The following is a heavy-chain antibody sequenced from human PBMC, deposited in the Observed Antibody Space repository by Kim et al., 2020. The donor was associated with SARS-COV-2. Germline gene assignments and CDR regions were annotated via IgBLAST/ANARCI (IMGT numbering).Heavy chain of an antibody. CDR2: ISWDGNTK. Sequence: GGSLRLSCVASGFTFSDYAIHWVRQAPGKGLAWVAVISWDGNTKYYADSVRGRFTISRDNPKNTLFLQMNSLRVEDTGIYYCAKTYGDYVGYSYYGMDVWGQGTTVTVSS. D-gene: IGHD4-17*01. CDR3: AKTYGDYVGYSYYGMDV. CDR1: GFTFSDYA. J-gene: IGHJ6*02. V-gene: IGHV3-30*18.